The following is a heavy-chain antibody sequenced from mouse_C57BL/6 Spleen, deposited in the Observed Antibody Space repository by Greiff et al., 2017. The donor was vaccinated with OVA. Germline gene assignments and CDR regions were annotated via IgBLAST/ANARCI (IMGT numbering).Heavy chain of an antibody. Sequence: QVHVKQPGAELVKPGASVKLSCKASGYTFTSYWMQWVKQRPGQGLEWIGEIDPSDSYTNYNQKFKGKATLTVDTSSSTAYMQLSSLTSEDSAVYYCAAGRDYGFAYWGQGTLVTVSA. CDR2: IDPSDSYT. CDR3: AAGRDYGFAY. V-gene: IGHV1-50*01. CDR1: GYTFTSYW. J-gene: IGHJ3*01. D-gene: IGHD2-4*01.